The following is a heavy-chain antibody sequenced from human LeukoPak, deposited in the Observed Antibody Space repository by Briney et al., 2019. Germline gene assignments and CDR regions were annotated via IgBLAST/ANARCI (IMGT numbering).Heavy chain of an antibody. CDR2: INWNSGTI. D-gene: IGHD2-15*01. Sequence: PGGSLRLSCAASGFIFDDYAMHWVRHAPGKGLEWVSDINWNSGTIGYADSVKGRFTISRDNAKNSLYLQMNSLRADDMAFYYCARDRFRYCSGAYCSHFEFWGQGTLVSVSS. CDR3: ARDRFRYCSGAYCSHFEF. CDR1: GFIFDDYA. V-gene: IGHV3-9*03. J-gene: IGHJ4*02.